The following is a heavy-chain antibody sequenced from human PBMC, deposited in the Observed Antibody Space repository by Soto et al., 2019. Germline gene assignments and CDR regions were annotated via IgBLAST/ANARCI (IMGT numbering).Heavy chain of an antibody. D-gene: IGHD4-4*01. CDR2: INHSGST. V-gene: IGHV4-34*01. CDR1: GGSLSGYY. CDR3: ARGGYSNLDYYYGMDV. Sequence: SETLSLTCAVYGGSLSGYYWSWIRQPPGKGLEWIGEINHSGSTNYNPSLKSRVTISVDTSKNQFSLKLSSVTAADTAVYYCARGGYSNLDYYYGMDVWGQGTTVTVSS. J-gene: IGHJ6*02.